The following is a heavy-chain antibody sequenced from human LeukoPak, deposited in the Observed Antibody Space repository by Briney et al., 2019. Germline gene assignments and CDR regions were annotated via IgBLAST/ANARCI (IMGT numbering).Heavy chain of an antibody. Sequence: GGSLRLSCAASGFTSSDHYMDWVRQAPGKGLEGVGRTRKKTNSYTTEYAASVKGRFTISRDDSKNSLYLQMNSLKAEDTAVYYCTRVVLVGTTSSYFDYWGQGTLVTVSS. CDR2: TRKKTNSYTT. V-gene: IGHV3-72*01. CDR3: TRVVLVGTTSSYFDY. CDR1: GFTSSDHY. J-gene: IGHJ4*02. D-gene: IGHD1-26*01.